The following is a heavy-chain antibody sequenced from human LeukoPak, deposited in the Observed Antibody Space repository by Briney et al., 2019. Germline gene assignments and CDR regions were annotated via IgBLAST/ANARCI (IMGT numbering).Heavy chain of an antibody. Sequence: SGGSLRLSCAASGFTFSSYSMNWVRQASGKGLEWVSSISSSSSYIYYADSVKGRFTISRDNAKNSLYLQMNSLRAEDTAVYYCARDLDFNYASRGGYWGQGTLVTVSA. CDR1: GFTFSSYS. CDR3: ARDLDFNYASRGGY. V-gene: IGHV3-21*01. CDR2: ISSSSSYI. J-gene: IGHJ4*02. D-gene: IGHD3-10*01.